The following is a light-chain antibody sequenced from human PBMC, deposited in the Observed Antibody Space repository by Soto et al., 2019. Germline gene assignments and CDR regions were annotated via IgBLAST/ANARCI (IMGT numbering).Light chain of an antibody. CDR3: SSYSSSSTLLL. J-gene: IGLJ2*01. CDR1: STDIGTYNY. Sequence: QSALIQPASVSGSPGQSITISCTGTSTDIGTYNYVYWYQHHPGKVPKLMIYDVSNRPSGVSNRFSGSKSGNTASLTISGLQAEDEADYYCSSYSSSSTLLLFGGGTKVTVL. CDR2: DVS. V-gene: IGLV2-14*01.